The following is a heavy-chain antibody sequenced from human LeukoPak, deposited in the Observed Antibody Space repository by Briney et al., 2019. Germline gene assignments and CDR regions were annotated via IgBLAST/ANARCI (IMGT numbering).Heavy chain of an antibody. J-gene: IGHJ4*02. CDR3: ASIVVVVAAPFDY. CDR1: GFTFSSYA. V-gene: IGHV3-23*01. CDR2: ISGSGGST. Sequence: GGSLRLSCAASGFTFSSYAMSWVRQSPGKVLEWVSAISGSGGSTYYADSVKGRFTISRDNSKNTLYLQMNSLRAEDTAVYYCASIVVVVAAPFDYWGQGTLVTVSS. D-gene: IGHD2-15*01.